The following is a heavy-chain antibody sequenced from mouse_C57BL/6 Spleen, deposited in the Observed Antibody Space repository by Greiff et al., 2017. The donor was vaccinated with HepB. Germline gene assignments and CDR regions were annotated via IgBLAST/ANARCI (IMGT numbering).Heavy chain of an antibody. J-gene: IGHJ4*01. CDR2: ISYDGSN. CDR1: GYSITSGYY. CDR3: ARDNGYDDAMDY. Sequence: EVQLQESGPGLVKPSQSLSLTCSVTGYSITSGYYWNWIRQFPGNKLEWMGYISYDGSNNYNPSLKNRISITRDPSKNQFFLKLNSLTTEDTATYYCARDNGYDDAMDYWGQGTSVTVSS. D-gene: IGHD2-3*01. V-gene: IGHV3-6*01.